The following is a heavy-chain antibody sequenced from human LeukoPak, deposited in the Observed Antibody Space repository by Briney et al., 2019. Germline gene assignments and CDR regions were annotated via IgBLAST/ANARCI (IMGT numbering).Heavy chain of an antibody. J-gene: IGHJ5*02. D-gene: IGHD5-18*01. V-gene: IGHV4-38-2*02. CDR2: IYHSGST. CDR1: GYSISSGYY. CDR3: ARDMVDTAMGLNRGNFDP. Sequence: SETLSLTCTVSGYSISSGYYWGWIRQPPGKGLEWIGSIYHSGSTYYNPSLKSRVTISVDTSKNQFSLKLSSVTAADTAVYYCARDMVDTAMGLNRGNFDPWGQGTLVTVSS.